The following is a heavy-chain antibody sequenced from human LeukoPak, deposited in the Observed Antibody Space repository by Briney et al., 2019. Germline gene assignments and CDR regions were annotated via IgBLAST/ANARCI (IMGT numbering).Heavy chain of an antibody. CDR1: GFTFSSYS. Sequence: GGSLRLSCAASGFTFSSYSMNWVRQAPGKGLEWVSSISSSSSYIYYADSVKGRFTISRDNAKNPLYLQMNSLRAEDTAVYYCARRPRKWSSGWRISDYMDVWGKGTTVTVSS. J-gene: IGHJ6*03. D-gene: IGHD6-19*01. V-gene: IGHV3-21*01. CDR2: ISSSSSYI. CDR3: ARRPRKWSSGWRISDYMDV.